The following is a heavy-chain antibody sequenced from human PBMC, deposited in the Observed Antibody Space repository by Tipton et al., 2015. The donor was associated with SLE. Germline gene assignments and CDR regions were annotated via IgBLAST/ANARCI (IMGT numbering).Heavy chain of an antibody. D-gene: IGHD4-17*01. CDR2: ISWNSGSI. J-gene: IGHJ4*02. CDR3: AKDRKATTNYFDY. Sequence: SLRLSCAASGFTFDDYAMHWVRQAPGKGLEWVSGISWNSGSIGYADSVKGRFTISRDNAKNSLYLQMNSLRAEDTALYYCAKDRKATTNYFDYWGQGTLVTVSS. CDR1: GFTFDDYA. V-gene: IGHV3-9*01.